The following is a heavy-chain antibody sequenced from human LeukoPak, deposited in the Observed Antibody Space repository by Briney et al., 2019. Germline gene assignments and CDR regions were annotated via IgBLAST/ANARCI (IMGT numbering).Heavy chain of an antibody. CDR3: ARESYYYDSSGYYYGMDV. V-gene: IGHV3-30*04. CDR2: ISYDGSNK. J-gene: IGHJ6*02. D-gene: IGHD3-22*01. CDR1: GFTFSSYA. Sequence: PGGSLRLSCAASGFTFSSYAMHWVRQAPGKGLEWVAVISYDGSNKYYADSVKGRFTISRDNAKNSLYLQMNSLRAEDTAVYYCARESYYYDSSGYYYGMDVWGQGTTVTVSS.